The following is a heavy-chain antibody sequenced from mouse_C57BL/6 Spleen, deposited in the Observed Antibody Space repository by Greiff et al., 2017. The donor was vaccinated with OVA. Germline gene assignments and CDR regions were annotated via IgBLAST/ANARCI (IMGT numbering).Heavy chain of an antibody. D-gene: IGHD2-4*01. J-gene: IGHJ2*01. V-gene: IGHV1-82*01. CDR2: IYPGDGDT. CDR3: ARRYYDYDGYYFDY. Sequence: QVQLQQSGPELVKPGASVTISCKASGYAFSSSWMNWVKQRPGKGLEWIGRIYPGDGDTNYNGKFKGKAILTADKSSSTAYMPLSSLTSEDSAVYFCARRYYDYDGYYFDYWGQGTTLTVSS. CDR1: GYAFSSSW.